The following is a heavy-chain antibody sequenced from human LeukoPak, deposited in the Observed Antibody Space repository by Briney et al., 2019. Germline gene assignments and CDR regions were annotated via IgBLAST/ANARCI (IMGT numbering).Heavy chain of an antibody. CDR2: IYYSGST. J-gene: IGHJ4*02. V-gene: IGHV4-59*11. Sequence: SATLSLTCTVSGGSISSHYWSWIRQPPGKGLEWIGYIYYSGSTNYNPSLKSRVTISVDTSKNQFSLKLSSVTAADTAVYYCARAHNGNYFDYWGQGTLVTVSS. CDR1: GGSISSHY. D-gene: IGHD1-14*01. CDR3: ARAHNGNYFDY.